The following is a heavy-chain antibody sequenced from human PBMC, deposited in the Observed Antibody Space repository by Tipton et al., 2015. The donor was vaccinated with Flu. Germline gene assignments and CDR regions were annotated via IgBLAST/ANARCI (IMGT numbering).Heavy chain of an antibody. Sequence: TLSLTCTVSGGPISSEDFYWSWIRQHPGRGLEWLGYIYNSGITYYKPSLSSRVVISLDTSKNQFYLRLSSVTAADTAVYYCARAVGGWPHTSAAFDIWGQGTMVTVSS. V-gene: IGHV4-31*03. CDR1: GGPISSEDFY. CDR3: ARAVGGWPHTSAAFDI. D-gene: IGHD5-24*01. CDR2: IYNSGIT. J-gene: IGHJ3*02.